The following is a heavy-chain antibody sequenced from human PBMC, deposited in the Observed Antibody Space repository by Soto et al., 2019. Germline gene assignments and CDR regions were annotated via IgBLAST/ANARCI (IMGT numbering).Heavy chain of an antibody. V-gene: IGHV4-39*01. CDR1: GGSISSSSYY. J-gene: IGHJ5*02. CDR3: ARSRYVWGSYRTRGWFDP. CDR2: IYYSGST. Sequence: SETLSLTCTVSGGSISSSSYYWGWIRQPPGKGLAWIGSIYYSGSTYYNPSLKSRVTISVDTSKNQFSLKLSSVTAADTAVYYCARSRYVWGSYRTRGWFDPWGQGTLVTAPQ. D-gene: IGHD3-16*02.